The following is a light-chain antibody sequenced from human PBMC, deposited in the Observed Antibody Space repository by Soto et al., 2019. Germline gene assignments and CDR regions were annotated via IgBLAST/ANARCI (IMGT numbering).Light chain of an antibody. J-gene: IGKJ1*01. CDR2: DAS. CDR3: QHYNSYSEA. V-gene: IGKV1-13*02. CDR1: RDIGSD. Sequence: ATQMTQSPSSLSASVGDRITITCRASRDIGSDLSWYQQKPGKAPKLLIYDASSLESGVPSRFSGSGSGTEFTLTISSLQPDDFATYYCQHYNSYSEAFGQGTKVDI.